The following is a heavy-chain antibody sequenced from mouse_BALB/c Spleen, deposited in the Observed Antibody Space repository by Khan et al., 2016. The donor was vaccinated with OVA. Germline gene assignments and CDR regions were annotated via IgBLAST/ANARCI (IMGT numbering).Heavy chain of an antibody. CDR1: GYTFTDYA. CDR3: ARGGLALYTMDY. J-gene: IGHJ4*01. CDR2: ISTCYGDA. Sequence: QVQLQQSGAELVRPGVSVKISCKGSGYTFTDYAMHWVKQSHAKSLEWIGVISTCYGDANYNQQFKGKAKMTVDKSSNTAYMDLARLTSEDSAIYYCARGGLALYTMDYWGQGPSVTVSS. V-gene: IGHV1S137*01.